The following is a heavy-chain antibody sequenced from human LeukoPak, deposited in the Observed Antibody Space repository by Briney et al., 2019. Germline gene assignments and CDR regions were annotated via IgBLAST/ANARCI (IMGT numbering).Heavy chain of an antibody. CDR1: GGTFSSYA. J-gene: IGHJ4*02. Sequence: SVKVSCKASGGTFSSYAISWVRQAPGQGLEWMGRIIPIFGTANYAQKFQGRVTITTDESTSTAYMELSSLRSEDTAVYYCARGTLYSCSWYELGFGYWGRGTLVTVSS. CDR2: IIPIFGTA. D-gene: IGHD6-13*01. V-gene: IGHV1-69*05. CDR3: ARGTLYSCSWYELGFGY.